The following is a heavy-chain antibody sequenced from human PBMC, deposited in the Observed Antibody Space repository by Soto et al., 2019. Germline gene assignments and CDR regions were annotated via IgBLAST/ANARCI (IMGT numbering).Heavy chain of an antibody. CDR3: ASPYSRRHPYGMGV. D-gene: IGHD1-26*01. Sequence: PGESLKISCKDFGYSFTNFWINWVRQMPGKGLEWMGRIDFSDSIINYRPSFQGHVTISVDKSISTAYLQWSSLEASDTATYFCASPYSRRHPYGMGVWGQGTTVTVSS. V-gene: IGHV5-10-1*01. J-gene: IGHJ6*02. CDR2: IDFSDSII. CDR1: GYSFTNFW.